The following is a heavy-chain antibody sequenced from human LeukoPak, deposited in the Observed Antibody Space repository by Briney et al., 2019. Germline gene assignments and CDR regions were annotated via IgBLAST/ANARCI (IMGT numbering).Heavy chain of an antibody. D-gene: IGHD3-3*01. CDR1: GYTFTSYY. V-gene: IGHV1-46*01. CDR3: ARAEWSLGGHDACDI. CDR2: INPTGGST. J-gene: IGHJ3*02. Sequence: ASVKVSCKASGYTFTSYYIHWVRQAPGQGLEWMGIINPTGGSTIYAQRFQGRVTMTRDKSTSSVYMDLSTLTSEDTAVYYCARAEWSLGGHDACDIWGQGTMVTVSS.